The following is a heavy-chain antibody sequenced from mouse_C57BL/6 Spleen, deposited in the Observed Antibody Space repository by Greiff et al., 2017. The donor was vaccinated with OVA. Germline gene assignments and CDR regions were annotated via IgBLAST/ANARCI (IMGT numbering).Heavy chain of an antibody. Sequence: EVKLMESGGGLVKPGGSLKLSCAASGFTFSDYGMHWVRQAPEKGLEWVAYISSGSSTIYYADTVKGRFTISRDNAKNTLFLQMTSLRSEDTAMYYCARMGYYAWFAYWGQGTLVTVSS. J-gene: IGHJ3*01. CDR1: GFTFSDYG. CDR3: ARMGYYAWFAY. V-gene: IGHV5-17*01. D-gene: IGHD2-3*01. CDR2: ISSGSSTI.